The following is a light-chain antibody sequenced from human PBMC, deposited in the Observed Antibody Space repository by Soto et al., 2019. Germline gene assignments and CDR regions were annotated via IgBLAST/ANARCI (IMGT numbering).Light chain of an antibody. CDR2: GAS. CDR1: QSIISS. Sequence: EIVMTQSPATLSVSPGEGATLSCRASQSIISSLAWYQQKFGQAPRLLIYGASTRATGIPARFSGSVSGTEFTLTISSLQSEDFAVYYCQQYNSWPLTFGWGTKVDIK. J-gene: IGKJ4*01. CDR3: QQYNSWPLT. V-gene: IGKV3-15*01.